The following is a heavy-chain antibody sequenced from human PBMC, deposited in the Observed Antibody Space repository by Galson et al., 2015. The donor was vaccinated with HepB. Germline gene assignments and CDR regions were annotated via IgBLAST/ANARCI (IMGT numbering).Heavy chain of an antibody. J-gene: IGHJ4*02. CDR2: IYSGGST. Sequence: SLRLSCAASGFTVSSNYMSWVRQAPGKGLEWVSVIYSGGSTYYADSVKGRFTISRDNAKSTLYLQMNSLRAEDTAVYYCASGGDSYSLSYWGQGALVTVSS. V-gene: IGHV3-66*01. CDR3: ASGGDSYSLSY. D-gene: IGHD2-21*01. CDR1: GFTVSSNY.